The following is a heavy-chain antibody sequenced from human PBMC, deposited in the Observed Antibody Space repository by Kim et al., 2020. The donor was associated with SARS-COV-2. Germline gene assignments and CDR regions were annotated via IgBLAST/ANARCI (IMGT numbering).Heavy chain of an antibody. CDR2: ISSSGTAI. V-gene: IGHV3-48*03. CDR1: GLSFSSDE. J-gene: IGHJ4*02. Sequence: GGSLRLSCVGTGLSFSSDEMNWVRQAPGRGLEWISYISSSGTAIYYADSVKGRFTISRDNTKNSLYLQMNSLRAEDTAIYFCARGVDGDYADCWGQGTLVTVSS. CDR3: ARGVDGDYADC. D-gene: IGHD4-17*01.